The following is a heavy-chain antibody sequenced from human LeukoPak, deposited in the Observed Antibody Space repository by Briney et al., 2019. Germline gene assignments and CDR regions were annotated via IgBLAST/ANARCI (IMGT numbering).Heavy chain of an antibody. CDR2: ISSSSSTI. D-gene: IGHD3-3*01. J-gene: IGHJ4*02. CDR1: GFTFSSYN. Sequence: GGSLRLSCAASGFTFSSYNMNWVRQAPGKGLEWVSYISSSSSTIYYADSVKGRFTISRDNAKNSLYLQMNSLRAEDTAVYYCARDYRYYDFWSAIEYWGQGTLVTISS. V-gene: IGHV3-48*04. CDR3: ARDYRYYDFWSAIEY.